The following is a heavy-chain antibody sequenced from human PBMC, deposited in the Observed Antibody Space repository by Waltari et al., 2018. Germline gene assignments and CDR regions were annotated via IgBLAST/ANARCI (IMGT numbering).Heavy chain of an antibody. D-gene: IGHD4-17*01. CDR2: LRSNGSKQ. V-gene: IGHV3-33*01. CDR1: VFTFCIYG. Sequence: QGQLVESGGGVVQPGRSLRLSCAASVFTFCIYGMHWARQAPGTGLAWVAVLRSNGSKQYYADSVKGRVTISRDNSKSTLYLQMNSLRAEDTAVYYCARDPSLTVTTRAFDYWGQGTLVTVSS. J-gene: IGHJ4*02. CDR3: ARDPSLTVTTRAFDY.